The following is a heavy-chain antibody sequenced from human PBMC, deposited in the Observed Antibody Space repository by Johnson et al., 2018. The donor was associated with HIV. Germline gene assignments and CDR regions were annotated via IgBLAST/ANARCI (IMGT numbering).Heavy chain of an antibody. Sequence: EQLVESGGGLVQPGGSLRLSCAASGFTFSSYEMNWVRQAPGKGLEWVSYISSSGSTIYYADSVKGRFTISRDNAKNSLYLQMNSLRAEDTAVYYCARVDGWEPTGNDAFDIWGQGTRVTVSS. CDR2: ISSSGSTI. J-gene: IGHJ3*02. D-gene: IGHD1-26*01. CDR1: GFTFSSYE. CDR3: ARVDGWEPTGNDAFDI. V-gene: IGHV3-48*03.